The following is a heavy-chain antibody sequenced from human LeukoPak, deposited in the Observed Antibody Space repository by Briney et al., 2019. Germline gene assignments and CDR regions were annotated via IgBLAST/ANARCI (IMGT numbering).Heavy chain of an antibody. CDR3: ASHCTREKGIVVVPAATRPMCS. CDR2: ISSSSSYI. D-gene: IGHD2-2*01. CDR1: GFTFSSYS. V-gene: IGHV3-21*01. J-gene: IGHJ5*02. Sequence: GRSLRLSCAASGFTFSSYSMNWVRQAPGKGLEWVSSISSSSSYIYYADSVKGRFTISRDNAKNSLYLQMNSLRAEDTAVYYCASHCTREKGIVVVPAATRPMCSWGQGTLVTVSS.